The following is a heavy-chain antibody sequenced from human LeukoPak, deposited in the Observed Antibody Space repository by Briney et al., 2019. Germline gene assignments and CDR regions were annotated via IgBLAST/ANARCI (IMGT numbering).Heavy chain of an antibody. D-gene: IGHD2/OR15-2a*01. J-gene: IGHJ5*02. CDR2: IYTSGST. CDR3: ARRGGDKYWNWFDP. Sequence: SQTLSLTCTVSGGAIASGGYYWSWIRQPAGKGLEWIGRIYTSGSTNYNPSLKSRVTMSLDTSKNQFSLNLRSVTAADTAVYYCARRGGDKYWNWFDPWGQGTLVTVSS. V-gene: IGHV4-61*02. CDR1: GGAIASGGYY.